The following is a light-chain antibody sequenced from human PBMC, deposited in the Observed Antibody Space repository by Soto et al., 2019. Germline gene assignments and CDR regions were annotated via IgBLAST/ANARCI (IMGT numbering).Light chain of an antibody. Sequence: QSVLTQPPSASGSPGQSVTISCTGTGSDIGAYTYVSWYQHHPGTAPKLIIYEVTKRPSGVPDRFSGSKSGNTASLTVSGLQTEDEADYYCASYAGNSRYVFGTGTKVTVL. CDR3: ASYAGNSRYV. V-gene: IGLV2-8*01. CDR2: EVT. CDR1: GSDIGAYTY. J-gene: IGLJ1*01.